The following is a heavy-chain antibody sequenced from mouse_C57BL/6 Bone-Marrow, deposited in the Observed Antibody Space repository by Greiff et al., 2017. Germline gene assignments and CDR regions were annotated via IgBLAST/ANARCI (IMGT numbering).Heavy chain of an antibody. D-gene: IGHD2-2*01. CDR1: GYTFTSYW. CDR3: AGVTTRYAMDY. CDR2: IDPSDSYT. J-gene: IGHJ4*01. Sequence: VQLKQPGAELVMPGASVKLSCKASGYTFTSYWMHWVKQRPGQGLEWIGEIDPSDSYTNYNQKFKGESTLTVDKSSSTAYMQLSSLTSEDSAVYYCAGVTTRYAMDYWGQGTSVTVSS. V-gene: IGHV1-69*01.